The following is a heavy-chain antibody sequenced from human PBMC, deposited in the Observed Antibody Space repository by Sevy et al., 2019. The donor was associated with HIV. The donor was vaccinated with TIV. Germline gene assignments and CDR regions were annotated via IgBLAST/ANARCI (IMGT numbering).Heavy chain of an antibody. Sequence: GGSLRLSCAASGFTFSSYSMNWVRQAPGKGLEWVSSISSSSSYIYYADSVKGRFTISRDNAKNSLYLQMNSLRAEDTAVYYCARVLGYSYGSDAFDIWGQGTMVTVSS. CDR3: ARVLGYSYGSDAFDI. CDR2: ISSSSSYI. CDR1: GFTFSSYS. D-gene: IGHD5-18*01. J-gene: IGHJ3*02. V-gene: IGHV3-21*01.